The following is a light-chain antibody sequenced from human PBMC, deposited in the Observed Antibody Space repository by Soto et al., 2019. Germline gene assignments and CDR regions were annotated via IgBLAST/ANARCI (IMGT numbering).Light chain of an antibody. J-gene: IGKJ3*01. V-gene: IGKV1-39*01. CDR2: AAS. CDR1: QSISSY. CDR3: QQSYSTPPD. Sequence: SSLSASVGDRVTITCRASQSISSYLNXYXXKXGXXXKXXXYAASSLQSGVPSRFSGSGSGTDFTLTISSLQPEDFATYYCQQSYSTPPDFGPGTKVDIK.